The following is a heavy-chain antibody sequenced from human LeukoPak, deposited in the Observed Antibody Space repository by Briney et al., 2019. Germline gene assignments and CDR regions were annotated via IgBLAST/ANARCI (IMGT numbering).Heavy chain of an antibody. CDR3: AKMMGGDYYYYYGMDV. J-gene: IGHJ6*02. D-gene: IGHD3-10*01. Sequence: GGSLRLSCAASGFTFDDYAMHWVRQVPGKGLEWVSGISWNSGSTGYADSVKGRFTISRDSAKNSLYLQMNSLRPEDTALYYCAKMMGGDYYYYYGMDVWGQGTTVTVSS. CDR1: GFTFDDYA. V-gene: IGHV3-9*01. CDR2: ISWNSGST.